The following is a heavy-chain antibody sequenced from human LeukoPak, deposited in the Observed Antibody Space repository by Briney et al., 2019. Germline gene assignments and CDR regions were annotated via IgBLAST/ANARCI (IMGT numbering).Heavy chain of an antibody. CDR3: ARDYGSGSYDAFDI. CDR2: IYYSGST. CDR1: GGSISSYY. D-gene: IGHD3-10*01. Sequence: ASETLSLTCTVSGGSISSYYWSWIGQPPGKGLEWIGYIYYSGSTNYNPSLKSRVTISVDTSKNQFSLKLSSVTAADTAVYYCARDYGSGSYDAFDIWGQGTMVTVSS. J-gene: IGHJ3*02. V-gene: IGHV4-59*08.